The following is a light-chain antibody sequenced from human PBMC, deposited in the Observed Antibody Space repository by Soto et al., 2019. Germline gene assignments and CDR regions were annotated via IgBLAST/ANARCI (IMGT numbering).Light chain of an antibody. V-gene: IGKV3-20*01. CDR3: QQYSRAPIT. CDR2: TAS. Sequence: EIVLTHSPCTLSLSPVEGATLSCRASQSVSRNYLAWYQQKPGQAPRLLIYTASRRATGIPDRFSGSGSGTDFTLTISRLEPEDSAVYYCQQYSRAPITFGQGTRLEIK. J-gene: IGKJ5*01. CDR1: QSVSRNY.